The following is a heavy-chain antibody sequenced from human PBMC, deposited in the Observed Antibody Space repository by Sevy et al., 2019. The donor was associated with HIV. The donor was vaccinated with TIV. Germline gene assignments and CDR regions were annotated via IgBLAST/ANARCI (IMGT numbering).Heavy chain of an antibody. CDR1: GYTFASNW. Sequence: GESLKISCKGSGYTFASNWIGWVRQMPGKGLEWMGIIYPGDSDTRYSPSFQGQVTISADKSISTAYLQWSNLKASDTAMYYCARTYDSSGSCDYWGQGTLVTVSS. J-gene: IGHJ4*02. D-gene: IGHD3-22*01. CDR2: IYPGDSDT. V-gene: IGHV5-51*01. CDR3: ARTYDSSGSCDY.